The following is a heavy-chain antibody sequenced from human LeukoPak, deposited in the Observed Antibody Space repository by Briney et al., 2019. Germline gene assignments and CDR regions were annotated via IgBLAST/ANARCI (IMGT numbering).Heavy chain of an antibody. J-gene: IGHJ3*02. D-gene: IGHD2-21*02. CDR1: GFIFSSYG. CDR3: AKVLKSSAYCGGDCYSDAFDI. CDR2: ISSSSSTT. V-gene: IGHV3-48*02. Sequence: GGSLRLSCAASGFIFSSYGMNWVRQAPGKGLEWVSYISSSSSTTYYADSVKGRFTIYRDNAKNSLYLQMNSLRDEDTAVYYCAKVLKSSAYCGGDCYSDAFDIWGQGTMVTVSS.